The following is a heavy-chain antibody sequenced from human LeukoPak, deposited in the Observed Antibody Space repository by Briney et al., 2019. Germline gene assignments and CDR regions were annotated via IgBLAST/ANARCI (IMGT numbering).Heavy chain of an antibody. J-gene: IGHJ4*02. Sequence: GGSLRLSCEASGFTFSSNAITWFPQAQGRGLEWVSAISGSGGSTYYADSVKGRFTISRDNSKNTLYLQMNSLRAEDTAVYYCAKGDYYDRFFDYWGQGTLVTVSS. V-gene: IGHV3-23*01. CDR1: GFTFSSNA. CDR2: ISGSGGST. CDR3: AKGDYYDRFFDY. D-gene: IGHD3-22*01.